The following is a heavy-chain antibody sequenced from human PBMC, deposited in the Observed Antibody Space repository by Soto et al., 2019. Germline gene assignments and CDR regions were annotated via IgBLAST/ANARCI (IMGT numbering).Heavy chain of an antibody. D-gene: IGHD3-10*01. CDR1: GYTCTVYY. J-gene: IGHJ6*02. Sequence: ASVKVSCKASGYTCTVYYMHCVLQSPVQGLDWMGCINPNSGGTNYAQKFQGRVTMTRDTSISTAYMELSRLRSDDTAVYYCARDLHYYGSWKRGMDVWGPGTTVTVSS. CDR2: INPNSGGT. V-gene: IGHV1-2*02. CDR3: ARDLHYYGSWKRGMDV.